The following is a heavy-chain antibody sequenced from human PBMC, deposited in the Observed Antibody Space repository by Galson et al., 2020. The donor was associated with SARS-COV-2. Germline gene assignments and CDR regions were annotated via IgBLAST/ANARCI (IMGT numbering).Heavy chain of an antibody. CDR2: ISDDGTNK. CDR1: GFTFSSYA. D-gene: IGHD3-22*01. CDR3: ARVDDYYDSSAYYVHNGMDV. J-gene: IGHJ6*02. V-gene: IGHV3-30*03. Sequence: GESLKISCAASGFTFSSYAIHWVRQAPGQGLEWVAVISDDGTNKYYADSVKGRFTISRDNSKNTLYLQMNSLRAEDAAVYYCARVDDYYDSSAYYVHNGMDVWGHGTTVTVSS.